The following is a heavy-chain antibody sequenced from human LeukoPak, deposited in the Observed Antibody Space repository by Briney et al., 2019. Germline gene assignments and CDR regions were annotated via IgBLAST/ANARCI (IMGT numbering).Heavy chain of an antibody. Sequence: GGSLRLSCAASGFTFSTYWMTWVRQAPGKGREWVANIKQEGSEKYYGDSVKGRFTISRDNAKNSLYLQMNSLRAEDTAVYYCAGGQTYYYDTSGHYPLDYWGQGTLVTVSS. CDR1: GFTFSTYW. D-gene: IGHD3-22*01. CDR2: IKQEGSEK. J-gene: IGHJ4*02. V-gene: IGHV3-7*01. CDR3: AGGQTYYYDTSGHYPLDY.